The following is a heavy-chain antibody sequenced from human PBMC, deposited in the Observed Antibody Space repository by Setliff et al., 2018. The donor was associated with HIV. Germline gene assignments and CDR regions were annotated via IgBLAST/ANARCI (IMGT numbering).Heavy chain of an antibody. D-gene: IGHD6-19*01. J-gene: IGHJ4*02. CDR2: INPDTGDT. V-gene: IGHV1-2*06. CDR3: ARGSCSGCYLSDY. Sequence: ASVKVSCKASGYIFTGYYIHWVRQAPGQGLEWMGRINPDTGDTNYAQKFQGRVTLTRDTSISTAHMELRSLKSDDTAVYYCARGSCSGCYLSDYWGLGTLVTVSS. CDR1: GYIFTGYY.